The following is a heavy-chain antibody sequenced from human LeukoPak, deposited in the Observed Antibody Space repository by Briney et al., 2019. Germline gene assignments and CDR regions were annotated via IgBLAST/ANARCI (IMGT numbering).Heavy chain of an antibody. Sequence: SETLSLTCTVSGGSISSSSYYWGWIRQPPGKGLEWIGSIYYSGSTYYNPSLKSRVTISVDTSKNQFSLKLSSVTAADTAVYFCARTRADFWSGYYYYGIDVWGQGTTVTVSS. J-gene: IGHJ6*02. V-gene: IGHV4-39*01. CDR2: IYYSGST. CDR1: GGSISSSSYY. D-gene: IGHD3-3*01. CDR3: ARTRADFWSGYYYYGIDV.